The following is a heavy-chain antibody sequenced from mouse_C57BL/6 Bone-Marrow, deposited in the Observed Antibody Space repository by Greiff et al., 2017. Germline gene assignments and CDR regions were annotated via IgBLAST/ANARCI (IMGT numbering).Heavy chain of an antibody. CDR1: GFTFSDYG. CDR3: ARLYFAWFAY. D-gene: IGHD1-1*01. V-gene: IGHV5-17*01. J-gene: IGHJ3*01. Sequence: EVKLMESGGGLVKPGGSLKLSCAASGFTFSDYGMHWVRQAPEKGLEWVAYISSGSSTIYYADTVKGRFTISRDNAKNTLFLQMTSLRSEDTAMYYCARLYFAWFAYWGQGTLVTVSA. CDR2: ISSGSSTI.